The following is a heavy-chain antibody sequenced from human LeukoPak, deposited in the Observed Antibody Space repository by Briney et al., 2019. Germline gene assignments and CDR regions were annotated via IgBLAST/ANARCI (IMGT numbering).Heavy chain of an antibody. V-gene: IGHV3-30*02. J-gene: IGHJ5*02. Sequence: GGSLRLSCAASGFTFSNYGMHWVRQAPGKGLEWVKIIWYDGSNKYYADSVKGRFTISRDNSKNTLYLQMNSLRAEDTAVYYCAKDGGDIVVVVAATPGNWFDPWGQGTLVTVSS. CDR2: IWYDGSNK. D-gene: IGHD2-15*01. CDR3: AKDGGDIVVVVAATPGNWFDP. CDR1: GFTFSNYG.